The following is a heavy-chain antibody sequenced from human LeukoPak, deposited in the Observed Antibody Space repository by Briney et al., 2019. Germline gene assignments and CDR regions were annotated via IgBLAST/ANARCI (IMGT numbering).Heavy chain of an antibody. CDR2: IYHSGST. CDR1: GYSISSGYY. D-gene: IGHD5-24*01. V-gene: IGHV4-38-2*02. Sequence: SETLSLTCTVSGYSISSGYYWGWIRQPPGKGLEWIGSIYHSGSTYYNPSLKSRVTISVDTSKNQFSLKLSSVTAADTAVYYCASLPEMATIFPELGKLYYFDYWGQGTLVTVSS. J-gene: IGHJ4*02. CDR3: ASLPEMATIFPELGKLYYFDY.